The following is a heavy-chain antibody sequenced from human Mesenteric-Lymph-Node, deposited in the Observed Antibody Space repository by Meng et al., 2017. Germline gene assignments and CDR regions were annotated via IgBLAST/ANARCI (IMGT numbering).Heavy chain of an antibody. CDR3: ARGGYSYEHNWFDP. J-gene: IGHJ5*02. CDR2: FDPEDGET. V-gene: IGHV1-24*01. D-gene: IGHD5-18*01. CDR1: GYTLTELS. Sequence: ASVKVSCKVSGYTLTELSMHWVRQAPGKGLEWMGGFDPEDGETIYAQKFQGRVTMTEDTSTDTAYMELSSLRSEDTAGYYCARGGYSYEHNWFDPWGQGTLVTVSS.